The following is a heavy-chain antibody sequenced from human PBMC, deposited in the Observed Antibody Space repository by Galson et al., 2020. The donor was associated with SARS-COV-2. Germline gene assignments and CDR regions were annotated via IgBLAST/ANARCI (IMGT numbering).Heavy chain of an antibody. J-gene: IGHJ6*02. CDR2: IDWDDDK. V-gene: IGHV2-70*01. Sequence: SGPTLLNHPQTLTLTCTFSGFSLSTSGMCVSWIRQPPGKALEWLALIDWDDDKYYSTSLKTRLTISKDTSKNQVVLTMTNMDPVDTATYYCARIYLGRGGCSGGSCGYYYYYGMDVWGQGTTVTVSS. CDR1: GFSLSTSGMC. D-gene: IGHD2-15*01. CDR3: ARIYLGRGGCSGGSCGYYYYYGMDV.